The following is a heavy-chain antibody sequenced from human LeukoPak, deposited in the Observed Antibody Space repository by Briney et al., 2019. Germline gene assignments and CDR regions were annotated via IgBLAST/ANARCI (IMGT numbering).Heavy chain of an antibody. CDR1: GFTFSSYW. CDR2: IKQDGSEK. V-gene: IGHV3-7*01. D-gene: IGHD3-3*01. Sequence: GGSLRLSCAASGFTFSSYWMSWVRQAPGKGLEWVANIKQDGSEKYYVDSVKGRFTISRDNAKSSLYLQMNSLRAEDTAVYYCARDLSPHYDFWSGYYPNYFDYWGQGTLVTVSS. CDR3: ARDLSPHYDFWSGYYPNYFDY. J-gene: IGHJ4*02.